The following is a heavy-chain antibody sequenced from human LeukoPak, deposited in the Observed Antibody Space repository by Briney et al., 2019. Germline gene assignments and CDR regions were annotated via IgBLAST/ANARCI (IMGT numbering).Heavy chain of an antibody. V-gene: IGHV1-2*02. J-gene: IGHJ5*02. CDR1: GYTFTGYY. Sequence: GASVKVSCKASGYTFTGYYMHWVRQAPGQGLEWMGWINPNSGGTNYAQKFQGRVTMTRDTSINTAYMELSRLRSDDTAVYYCARDNDIVVVPAACWFDPWGQGTLVTVSS. D-gene: IGHD2-2*01. CDR3: ARDNDIVVVPAACWFDP. CDR2: INPNSGGT.